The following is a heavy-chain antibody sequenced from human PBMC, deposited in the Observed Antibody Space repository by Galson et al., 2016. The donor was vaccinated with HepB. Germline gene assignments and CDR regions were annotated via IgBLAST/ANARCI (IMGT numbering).Heavy chain of an antibody. CDR3: ARDLPDDSVEYVDVFDL. CDR2: ISRSGDSM. CDR1: GFTFSDYH. J-gene: IGHJ3*01. V-gene: IGHV3-11*01. Sequence: SLRLSCAASGFTFSDYHMNWIRQAPGKGLEWISYISRSGDSMLYAASVRGRFSISRDNAKKSLYLQMTNLRAEDTAVYFCARDLPDDSVEYVDVFDLWGQGKIGTVSS. D-gene: IGHD4-17*01.